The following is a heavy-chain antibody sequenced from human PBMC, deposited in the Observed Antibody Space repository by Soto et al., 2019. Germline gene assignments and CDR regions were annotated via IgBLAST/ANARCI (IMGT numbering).Heavy chain of an antibody. Sequence: QVQLVESGGGVVQPGRSLRLSCAASGFTFSSYGMHWVRQAPGKGLEWVAVISYDGSNKYYADSVKGRFTISRDNSKNTLYLQMNSLRAEDTAVYYCATRREVAPSLYYFDYWGQGTLVTVS. J-gene: IGHJ4*02. CDR1: GFTFSSYG. CDR3: ATRREVAPSLYYFDY. V-gene: IGHV3-30*03. D-gene: IGHD2-15*01. CDR2: ISYDGSNK.